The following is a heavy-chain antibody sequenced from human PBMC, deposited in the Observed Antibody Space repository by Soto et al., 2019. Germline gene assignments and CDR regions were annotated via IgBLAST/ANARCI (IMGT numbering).Heavy chain of an antibody. CDR3: ATAAYSTRWYDF. J-gene: IGHJ5*01. CDR1: EYTFTDYY. CDR2: INPSGGST. D-gene: IGHD6-13*01. V-gene: IGHV1-46*01. Sequence: QVQLVQSGAEVKKPGASVKLSCKSSEYTFTDYYIHWVRQAPGQGLEWMGLINPSGGSTSYAQKFQGRVTMTRDTSTSTVYMELSSLRSEDTAVYYCATAAYSTRWYDFWGKGTLVTVSS.